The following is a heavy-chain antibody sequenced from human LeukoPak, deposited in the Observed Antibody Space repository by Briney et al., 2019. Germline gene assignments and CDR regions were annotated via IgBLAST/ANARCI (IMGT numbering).Heavy chain of an antibody. J-gene: IGHJ6*04. Sequence: GGSLRLSCAASGFTFSSYAMHWVRQAPGKGLEWVAVISYDGSNKYYADSVKGRFTISRGNSKNTLYLQMNSLRAEDTAVYYCAREVVPAARYPYGMDVWGKGTTVTVSS. V-gene: IGHV3-30*04. D-gene: IGHD2-2*01. CDR1: GFTFSSYA. CDR2: ISYDGSNK. CDR3: AREVVPAARYPYGMDV.